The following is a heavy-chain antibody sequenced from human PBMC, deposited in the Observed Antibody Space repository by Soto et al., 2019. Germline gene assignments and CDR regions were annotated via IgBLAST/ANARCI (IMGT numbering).Heavy chain of an antibody. J-gene: IGHJ4*02. V-gene: IGHV1-18*01. D-gene: IGHD1-1*01. CDR3: ALTSGHWNPQPLDY. CDR2: ISAYNGNT. Sequence: ASVKVSCKASGYTFTSYGISWVRQAPGQGLEWMGWISAYNGNTNYAQKLQGRVTMTTDTSTSTAYMELRSLRSDDTAVYYCALTSGHWNPQPLDYWGQGTLVTVSS. CDR1: GYTFTSYG.